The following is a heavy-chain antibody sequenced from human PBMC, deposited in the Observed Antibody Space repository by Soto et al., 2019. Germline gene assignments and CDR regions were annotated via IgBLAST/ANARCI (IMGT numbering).Heavy chain of an antibody. Sequence: PRESLKISCKGSGYSFTSYWIGWVRQMPGKGLEWMGIIYPGDSDTRYSPSFQGQVTISADKSISTAYLQWSSLKASDTAMYYCARRHDFWSGYRSLYGMDVWGQGTTVTVSS. V-gene: IGHV5-51*01. CDR2: IYPGDSDT. CDR1: GYSFTSYW. CDR3: ARRHDFWSGYRSLYGMDV. J-gene: IGHJ6*02. D-gene: IGHD3-3*01.